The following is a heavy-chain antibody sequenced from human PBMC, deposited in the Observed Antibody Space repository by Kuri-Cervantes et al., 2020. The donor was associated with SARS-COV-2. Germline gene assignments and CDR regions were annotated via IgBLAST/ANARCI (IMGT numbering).Heavy chain of an antibody. CDR2: IIPIFGTA. V-gene: IGHV1-69*13. CDR1: GYTFTSYG. Sequence: SVKVSCKASGYTFTSYGISWVRQAPGQGLEWMGGIIPIFGTANYAQKFQGRVTITADESTSTAYMELSSLRSEDTAVYYCARAGFGELSAASYYYYGMDVWGQGTTVTGAS. CDR3: ARAGFGELSAASYYYYGMDV. D-gene: IGHD3-10*01. J-gene: IGHJ6*02.